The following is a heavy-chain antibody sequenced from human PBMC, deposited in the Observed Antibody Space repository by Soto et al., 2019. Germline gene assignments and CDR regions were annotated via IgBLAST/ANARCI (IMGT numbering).Heavy chain of an antibody. D-gene: IGHD3-3*01. V-gene: IGHV3-23*01. Sequence: EVQLLESGGGLVQPGGSLRLSCAASELTFISSAMSWVRQAPGKGLEWVSYISGRGGTTYYADSVKGRFSISRDNSKNTLYLQMKSLRVEDTAVYYCAKETIAIFGVAKFDYWGQGALVTVSS. CDR2: ISGRGGTT. J-gene: IGHJ4*02. CDR3: AKETIAIFGVAKFDY. CDR1: ELTFISSA.